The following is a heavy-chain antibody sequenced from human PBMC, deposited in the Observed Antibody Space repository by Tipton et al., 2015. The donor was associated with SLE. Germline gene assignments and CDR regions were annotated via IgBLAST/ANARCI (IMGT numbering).Heavy chain of an antibody. V-gene: IGHV6-1*01. Sequence: GLVKPSQTLSLTCAISGDSVSSNSAAWNWIRQSPSRGLEWLGRTYYRSKWYNDYALSVKSRITINPDTSKNLFSLNLNSVTAADTALYFCARGVAERLGLDFWGQGSLVTVSS. CDR2: TYYRSKWYN. CDR3: ARGVAERLGLDF. CDR1: GDSVSSNSAA. J-gene: IGHJ4*02. D-gene: IGHD6-19*01.